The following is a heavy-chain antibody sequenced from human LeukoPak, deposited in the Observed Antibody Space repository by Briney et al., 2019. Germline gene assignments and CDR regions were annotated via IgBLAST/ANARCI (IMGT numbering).Heavy chain of an antibody. D-gene: IGHD2-2*01. V-gene: IGHV4-59*08. Sequence: SETLSLTCTVSGGSISSYYRSWIRQPPGKGLDWIGYIYYSGSTNYNPSLKSRVTISVDTSKNQFSLKLSSVTAADTAVYYCARLVVPAAIESYFDYWGQGTLVTVSS. CDR2: IYYSGST. CDR1: GGSISSYY. J-gene: IGHJ4*02. CDR3: ARLVVPAAIESYFDY.